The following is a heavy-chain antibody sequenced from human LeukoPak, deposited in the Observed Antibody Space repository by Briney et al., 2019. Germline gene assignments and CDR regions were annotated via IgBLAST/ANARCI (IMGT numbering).Heavy chain of an antibody. V-gene: IGHV4-38-2*02. Sequence: PSETLSLTCTVSGYSISSGHYWGWIRQPPGKGLEWIGSIYYSGSTYYNPSLKSRVTISVDTSKNQFSLKLSSVTAADTAVYYCAGTYGSMVDVWGKGTTVTISS. CDR3: AGTYGSMVDV. CDR1: GYSISSGHY. J-gene: IGHJ6*04. CDR2: IYYSGST. D-gene: IGHD3-10*01.